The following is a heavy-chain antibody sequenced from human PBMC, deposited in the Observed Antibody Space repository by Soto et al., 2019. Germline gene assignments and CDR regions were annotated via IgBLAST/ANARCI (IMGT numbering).Heavy chain of an antibody. V-gene: IGHV1-18*04. D-gene: IGHD6-13*01. J-gene: IGHJ6*02. Sequence: GASVKVSCKASGYTFTSYGISWVRQATGQGLEWMGWISAYNGNKNYAQKLQGRVTMTTDTSTSTAYMELRSLRSDDTAVYYCARGYSSSYYYYGMDVWGQGTTVTVSS. CDR3: ARGYSSSYYYYGMDV. CDR1: GYTFTSYG. CDR2: ISAYNGNK.